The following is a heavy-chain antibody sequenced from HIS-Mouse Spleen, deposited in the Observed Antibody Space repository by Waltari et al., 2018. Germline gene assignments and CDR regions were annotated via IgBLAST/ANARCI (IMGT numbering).Heavy chain of an antibody. CDR2: IYYSGST. V-gene: IGHV4-39*07. CDR1: CGSLRRSRHY. D-gene: IGHD6-13*01. CDR3: AREIPYSSSWYDWYFDL. J-gene: IGHJ2*01. Sequence: QLQLQESGPGLVKPSETLSLTCTVSCGSLRRSRHYWGGTRQPPGKGLEWSGSIYYSGSTYYNPSLKSRVTISVDTSKNQFSLKLSSVTAADTAVYYCAREIPYSSSWYDWYFDLWGRGTLVTVSS.